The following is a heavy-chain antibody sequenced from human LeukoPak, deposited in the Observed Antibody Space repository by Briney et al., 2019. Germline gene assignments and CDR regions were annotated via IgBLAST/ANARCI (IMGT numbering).Heavy chain of an antibody. CDR3: ARDPTRYSSSWYGDYFDY. CDR2: IWYDGSNK. D-gene: IGHD6-13*01. CDR1: GFTFSSYG. Sequence: GGSLRLSCAASGFTFSSYGMHWVRQAPGKGLEWVAVIWYDGSNKYYADSVKGRVTISRDNSKNTLYLQMNSLRAEDTAVYYCARDPTRYSSSWYGDYFDYWGQGTLVTVSS. V-gene: IGHV3-33*01. J-gene: IGHJ4*02.